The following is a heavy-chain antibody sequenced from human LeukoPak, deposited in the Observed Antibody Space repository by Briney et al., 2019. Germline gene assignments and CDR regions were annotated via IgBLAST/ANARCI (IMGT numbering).Heavy chain of an antibody. CDR1: GFTFINYN. Sequence: GGSLRLSCAASGFTFINYNINWVRQAPGKGLEWVSYISSSSSTMYYADSVKGRFTISRDNAKHSLYLQMNSLRAEDTAVYYCARARYSSGWYFDYWGQGTLVTVSS. CDR2: ISSSSSTM. CDR3: ARARYSSGWYFDY. V-gene: IGHV3-48*01. J-gene: IGHJ4*02. D-gene: IGHD6-19*01.